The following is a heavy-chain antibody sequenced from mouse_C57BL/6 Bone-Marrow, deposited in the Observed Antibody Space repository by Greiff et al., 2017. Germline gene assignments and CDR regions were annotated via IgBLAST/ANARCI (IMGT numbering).Heavy chain of an antibody. Sequence: DVKLVESGGGLVKPGGSLKLSCAASGFTFSSYAMSWVRQTPEKRLEWVATISDGGSYTYYPDNVKGRFTISRDNAKNNLYLQMSHLKSEDTAMYYCARDSGPNYYGSGYFDYWGQGTTLTVSS. CDR2: ISDGGSYT. CDR3: ARDSGPNYYGSGYFDY. J-gene: IGHJ2*01. V-gene: IGHV5-4*01. D-gene: IGHD1-1*01. CDR1: GFTFSSYA.